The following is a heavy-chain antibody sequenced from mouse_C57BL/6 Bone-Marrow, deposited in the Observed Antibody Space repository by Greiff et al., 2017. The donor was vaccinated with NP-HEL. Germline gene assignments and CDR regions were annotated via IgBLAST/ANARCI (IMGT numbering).Heavy chain of an antibody. CDR3: ASNYYGSSPHSYWYFDV. Sequence: QVQLQQPGAELVRPGTSVKLSCKASGYTFTSYWMHWVKQRPGQGLEWIGVIDPSDSYTNYNQKFKDKATLTVDTSSSTAYMQLSSLTSEDSAVYYCASNYYGSSPHSYWYFDVWGTGTTVTVSS. CDR2: IDPSDSYT. D-gene: IGHD1-1*01. V-gene: IGHV1-59*01. J-gene: IGHJ1*03. CDR1: GYTFTSYW.